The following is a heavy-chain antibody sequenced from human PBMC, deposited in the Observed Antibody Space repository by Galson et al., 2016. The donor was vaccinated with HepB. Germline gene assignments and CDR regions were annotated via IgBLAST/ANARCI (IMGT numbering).Heavy chain of an antibody. CDR2: INPKTGDT. CDR3: ARDKGEAGGQHYFYMDV. V-gene: IGHV1-2*06. J-gene: IGHJ6*03. CDR1: GHTFTGYYF. Sequence: SVKVSCKASGHTFTGYYFMYWVRQAPGQGLEWIGRINPKTGDTNYAQKFQGRVTMTWDTSISTAYMDLTRLTDEDTAVYYCARDKGEAGGQHYFYMDVWGKGTTVTVSS. D-gene: IGHD2-8*02.